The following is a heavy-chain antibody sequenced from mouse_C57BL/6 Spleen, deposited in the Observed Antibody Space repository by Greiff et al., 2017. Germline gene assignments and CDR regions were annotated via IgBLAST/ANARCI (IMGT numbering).Heavy chain of an antibody. CDR1: GYSFTSYW. CDR3: ARGRVGY. Sequence: VLLQQPGAELVRPGTSVKLSCKASGYSFTSYWMHLVKKRPGQGLEWIGMIDPSDSYTNYNQKFKGKATLTVATSSSTAYMQLSSLTSDDSAVSYCARGRVGYWGRGTTLANSS. J-gene: IGHJ2*01. V-gene: IGHV1-59*01. D-gene: IGHD3-1*01. CDR2: IDPSDSYT.